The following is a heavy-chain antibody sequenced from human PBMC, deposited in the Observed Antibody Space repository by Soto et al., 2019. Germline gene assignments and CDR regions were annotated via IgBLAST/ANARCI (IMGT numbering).Heavy chain of an antibody. V-gene: IGHV3-73*01. CDR3: TRQQYCSSTSCIRVMDV. Sequence: PGGPLRLSCAASWFTFSGSAMHWVRQASGEGLEWVGRIRSKANSYATAYAASVKGRFTISRDDSKNTAYPQMNSLKTEDTAVYYCTRQQYCSSTSCIRVMDVWGQGTTVTVSS. D-gene: IGHD2-2*01. J-gene: IGHJ6*02. CDR2: IRSKANSYAT. CDR1: WFTFSGSA.